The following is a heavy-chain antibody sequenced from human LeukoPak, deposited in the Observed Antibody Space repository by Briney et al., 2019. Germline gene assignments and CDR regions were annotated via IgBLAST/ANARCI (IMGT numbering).Heavy chain of an antibody. Sequence: GGSLRLSCAASGFTFSSYWMSWVRQAPGKGLEWVVNIKQDGSEKYYVDSVKGRFTISRDNAENSLYLQMNSLRAEDTAVYYCARDQVGEDVAFDIWGQGTMVTVSS. CDR1: GFTFSSYW. J-gene: IGHJ3*02. CDR3: ARDQVGEDVAFDI. D-gene: IGHD3-10*01. V-gene: IGHV3-7*01. CDR2: IKQDGSEK.